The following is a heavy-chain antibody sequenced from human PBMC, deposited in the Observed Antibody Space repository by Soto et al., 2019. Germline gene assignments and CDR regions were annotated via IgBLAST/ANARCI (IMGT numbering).Heavy chain of an antibody. CDR2: AHHSGRT. CDR1: GDSMSGSNW. J-gene: IGHJ4*02. CDR3: VRGGDTALDY. V-gene: IGHV4-4*02. Sequence: QVQLQESGPGLLKPSGTLSLTCTVSGDSMSGSNWWNWVRQPPGKGMEWIGGAHHSGRTNYNPSLKSRVTISVDRSQNLFSLKLASGTAADTAVYYCVRGGDTALDYWGQGTLFTVSS. D-gene: IGHD3-10*01.